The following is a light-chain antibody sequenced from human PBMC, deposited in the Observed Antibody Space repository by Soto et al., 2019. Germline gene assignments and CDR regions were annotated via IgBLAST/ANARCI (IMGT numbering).Light chain of an antibody. CDR3: SSYTSSSTLV. Sequence: QSALTQPASVSGSPGQSITISCTGTSSDVGAYNYVSWYQQHPGKAPKIMIYEVSNRPSGVSNRFSGSKSGNTASLTISGLQAEDEAEYYCSSYTSSSTLVFGTGTKLTVL. V-gene: IGLV2-14*01. J-gene: IGLJ1*01. CDR1: SSDVGAYNY. CDR2: EVS.